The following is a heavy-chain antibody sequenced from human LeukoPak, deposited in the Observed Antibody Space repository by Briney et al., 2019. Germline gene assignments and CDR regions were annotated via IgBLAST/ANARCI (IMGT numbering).Heavy chain of an antibody. CDR1: GFTFSSYE. V-gene: IGHV3-48*03. CDR2: TSSSGSTI. D-gene: IGHD6-19*01. J-gene: IGHJ4*02. Sequence: GGSLRLSCAASGFTFSSYEVNWVRQAPGKGLEWVSYTSSSGSTIYYADSVKGRFTISRDNAKNSLYLQMNSLRAEDTAVYHCARGHGSGWYYFDYWGQGTLVTVSS. CDR3: ARGHGSGWYYFDY.